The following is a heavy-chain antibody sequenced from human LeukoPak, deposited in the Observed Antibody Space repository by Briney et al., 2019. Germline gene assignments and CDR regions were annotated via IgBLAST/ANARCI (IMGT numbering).Heavy chain of an antibody. V-gene: IGHV3-23*01. J-gene: IGHJ4*02. Sequence: PGGSLRLSCAPCGFTFSRHAMSWARQAPGKGLEWASAISSRGGSTYYADSVKGRFTISRDNSKNTLYLQMNSLRAEDTAVYYCATHEPKYYYDSSGYSVDYWGQGTLVTVSS. CDR3: ATHEPKYYYDSSGYSVDY. CDR1: GFTFSRHA. CDR2: ISSRGGST. D-gene: IGHD3-22*01.